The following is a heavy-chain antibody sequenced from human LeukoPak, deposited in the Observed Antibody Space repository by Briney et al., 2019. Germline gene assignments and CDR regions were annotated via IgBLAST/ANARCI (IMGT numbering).Heavy chain of an antibody. J-gene: IGHJ4*02. CDR1: GYTFVGYY. D-gene: IGHD4/OR15-4a*01. Sequence: GASVQVSCKASGYTFVGYYIHWVRQAPGQGLEWMGWINPKSGGTNFAQKFQGRVTMTRNTSISTANMELSRLRSDDTAVYYCARVLFPGAMVGLGDWGQGTLVTVSS. CDR3: ARVLFPGAMVGLGD. CDR2: INPKSGGT. V-gene: IGHV1-2*02.